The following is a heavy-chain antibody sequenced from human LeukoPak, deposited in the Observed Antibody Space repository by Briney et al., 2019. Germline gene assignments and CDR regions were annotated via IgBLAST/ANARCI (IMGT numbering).Heavy chain of an antibody. V-gene: IGHV3-21*06. Sequence: MPGGSLRLSCAASGFSFSHYAMNWVRQAPGKGLEWVSSISSTSSHTYYAESVRGRFTISRDNAKNSLHLQMNSLGAEDTAIYYCTRGASDMVRGVPSGWGQGTLVIVSS. CDR2: ISSTSSHT. J-gene: IGHJ4*02. CDR1: GFSFSHYA. CDR3: TRGASDMVRGVPSG. D-gene: IGHD3-10*01.